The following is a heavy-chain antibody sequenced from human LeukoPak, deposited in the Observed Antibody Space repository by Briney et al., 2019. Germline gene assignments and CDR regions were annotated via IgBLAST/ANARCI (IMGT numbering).Heavy chain of an antibody. Sequence: ASVKVSCKASGYTFTAYYLHWVRQATGQGLEWMGWMNPNSGNTGYAQKFQGRVTMTRNTSISTAYMELSSLRSEDTAVYYCARVYCSSTSCYHDAFDIWGQGTMVTVSS. CDR1: GYTFTAYY. J-gene: IGHJ3*02. CDR2: MNPNSGNT. CDR3: ARVYCSSTSCYHDAFDI. V-gene: IGHV1-8*02. D-gene: IGHD2-2*01.